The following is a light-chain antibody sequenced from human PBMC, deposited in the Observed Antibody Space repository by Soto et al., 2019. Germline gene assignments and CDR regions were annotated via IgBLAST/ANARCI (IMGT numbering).Light chain of an antibody. J-gene: IGKJ5*01. CDR3: QQYDNLPIT. CDR1: EDINNY. CDR2: DAS. V-gene: IGKV1-33*01. Sequence: DIQMTQSPSSLSASVGDRVTITCQATEDINNYLNWYQQKPGKAPKLPIYDASNLEAGVPSRFRGSGSGTDFTFTISSLQPEDIATYYCQQYDNLPITFGQGTRLEIK.